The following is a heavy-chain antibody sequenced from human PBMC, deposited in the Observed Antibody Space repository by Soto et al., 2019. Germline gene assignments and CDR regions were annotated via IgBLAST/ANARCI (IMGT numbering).Heavy chain of an antibody. CDR1: GFTFSGSA. CDR3: TRHPLAAAGIYYYYYGMDV. Sequence: GGSLRLSCAASGFTFSGSAMHWVRQASGKGLEWVGRIRSKANSYATAYAASVKGRFTISRDDSKNTAYLQMNSLKTEDTAVYYCTRHPLAAAGIYYYYYGMDVWGQGTTVTVSS. J-gene: IGHJ6*02. V-gene: IGHV3-73*01. D-gene: IGHD6-13*01. CDR2: IRSKANSYAT.